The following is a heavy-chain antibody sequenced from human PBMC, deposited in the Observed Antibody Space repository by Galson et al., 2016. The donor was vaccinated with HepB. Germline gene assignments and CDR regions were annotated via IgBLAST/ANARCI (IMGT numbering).Heavy chain of an antibody. Sequence: SLRLACAAYGISFSTFSMNWVRQAPGQELECLSSISSNGDFINYADSVKGRFTISRDNSKNTLYLQLNSLRAEDTAVYYCAREHPGIAAAILDYWGQGTLVTVST. J-gene: IGHJ4*02. V-gene: IGHV3-21*01. CDR3: AREHPGIAAAILDY. D-gene: IGHD6-25*01. CDR1: GISFSTFS. CDR2: ISSNGDFI.